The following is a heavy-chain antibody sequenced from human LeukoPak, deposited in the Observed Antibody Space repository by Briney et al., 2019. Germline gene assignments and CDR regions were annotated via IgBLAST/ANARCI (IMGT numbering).Heavy chain of an antibody. CDR2: LSGSGGST. D-gene: IGHD3-22*01. V-gene: IGHV3-23*01. Sequence: GGSLRLSCAASGFTFSSYAMSWVRQAPGKGLEWVSALSGSGGSTYYADSVKRRFTISRDNSKNTLYLQMNSLRAEDKDVYYCAKGVTSGSDFDYWGQGTLVTVSS. CDR1: GFTFSSYA. J-gene: IGHJ4*02. CDR3: AKGVTSGSDFDY.